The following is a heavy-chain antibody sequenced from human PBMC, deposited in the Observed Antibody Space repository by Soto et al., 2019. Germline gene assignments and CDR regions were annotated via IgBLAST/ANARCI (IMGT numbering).Heavy chain of an antibody. V-gene: IGHV1-69*12. CDR3: ASGIQLWLRRINDGYSG. D-gene: IGHD5-18*01. J-gene: IGHJ4*02. Sequence: QVQLVQSGAEVKKPESSVKVSCKAPGGTFSTYAISWVRQAPGQGLDWMGGIIPMFGTANYAQRFQDRVTITADESTNTVYMELSSLRSEDTAVYFCASGIQLWLRRINDGYSGWGQGPLVTVSS. CDR1: GGTFSTYA. CDR2: IIPMFGTA.